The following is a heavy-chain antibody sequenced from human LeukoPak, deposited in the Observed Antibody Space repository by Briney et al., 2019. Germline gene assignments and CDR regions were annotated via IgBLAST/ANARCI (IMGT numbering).Heavy chain of an antibody. CDR1: EGTFSSYA. J-gene: IGHJ6*03. D-gene: IGHD3-3*01. CDR2: IIPIFGTA. V-gene: IGHV1-69*05. CDR3: ARGDFWSGHYYMDV. Sequence: ASVKVSCKASEGTFSSYAISWVRQAPGQGLEWMGGIIPIFGTANYAQKFQGRVTITTDESTSTAYMELSSLRSEDTAVYYCARGDFWSGHYYMDVWGKGTTVTVSS.